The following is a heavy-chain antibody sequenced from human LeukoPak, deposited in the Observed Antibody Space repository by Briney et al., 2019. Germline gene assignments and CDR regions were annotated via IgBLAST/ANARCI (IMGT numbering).Heavy chain of an antibody. J-gene: IGHJ6*03. Sequence: SETLSLTCTVSGGSISSYYWSWIRQSPGKGLECIGYIHYTGSTNYNPSLKSRVTISVDTSKNQFSLKLSSVTAADTAVYYCARGGGISHYYYYMDVWGKGTTVTISS. CDR1: GGSISSYY. CDR3: ARGGGISHYYYYMDV. D-gene: IGHD6-13*01. V-gene: IGHV4-59*12. CDR2: IHYTGST.